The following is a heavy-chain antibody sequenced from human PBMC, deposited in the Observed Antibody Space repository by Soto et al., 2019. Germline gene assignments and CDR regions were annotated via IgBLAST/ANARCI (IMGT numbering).Heavy chain of an antibody. V-gene: IGHV4-59*01. CDR2: IYYSGTT. J-gene: IGHJ3*02. CDR1: SGSLGTYF. Sequence: ETLSLTGTVSSGSLGTYFWSWIRQPPGKGLEWIGYIYYSGTTNYNPSLKSRVTIFLDTSKNQFSLRLSSVTAADTAVYYCARGRGGTYDAFDIWGQGTLVTVSS. D-gene: IGHD1-26*01. CDR3: ARGRGGTYDAFDI.